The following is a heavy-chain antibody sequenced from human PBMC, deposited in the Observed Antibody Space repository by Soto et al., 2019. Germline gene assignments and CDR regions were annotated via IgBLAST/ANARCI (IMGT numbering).Heavy chain of an antibody. Sequence: ASVKVSCKASGYTFTSYAMHWVRQAPGQRLEWMGWINAGNGNTKYSQKFQGRVTITRDTSTSTAYMELRSLRSDDTAVYYCARESLAAAGMLDYYYGMDVWGQGTTVTVS. V-gene: IGHV1-3*01. J-gene: IGHJ6*02. CDR2: INAGNGNT. CDR1: GYTFTSYA. D-gene: IGHD6-13*01. CDR3: ARESLAAAGMLDYYYGMDV.